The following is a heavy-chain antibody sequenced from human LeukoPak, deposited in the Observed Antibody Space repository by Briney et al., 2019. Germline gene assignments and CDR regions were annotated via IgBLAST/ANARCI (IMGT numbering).Heavy chain of an antibody. CDR2: IIPIFGTA. D-gene: IGHD5-18*01. Sequence: SVKVSCKASGGTFSSYAVSWVRQAPGQGLEWMEGIIPIFGTANYAQKFQGRVTITTDESTSTAYMELSSLRSEDTAVYYCATASGPTAMAPAYWGQGTLVTVSS. CDR3: ATASGPTAMAPAY. J-gene: IGHJ4*02. V-gene: IGHV1-69*05. CDR1: GGTFSSYA.